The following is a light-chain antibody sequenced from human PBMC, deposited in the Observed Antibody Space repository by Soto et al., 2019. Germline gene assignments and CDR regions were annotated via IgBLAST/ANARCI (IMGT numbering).Light chain of an antibody. CDR1: NIGSKS. J-gene: IGLJ2*01. CDR2: DDS. Sequence: SYELTQPPSVSVAPGQTARITCGGNNIGSKSVHRYQPKPGQAPLLVVYDDSDRPSGIPERFSGSNSGNTATLTISRVEAGDEADYYCQVWDSSSDRAGVFGGGTKLTVL. V-gene: IGLV3-21*02. CDR3: QVWDSSSDRAGV.